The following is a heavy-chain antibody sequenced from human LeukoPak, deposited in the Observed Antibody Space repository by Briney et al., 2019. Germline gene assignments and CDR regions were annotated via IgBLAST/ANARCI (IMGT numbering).Heavy chain of an antibody. CDR3: ARGIYGDL. V-gene: IGHV3-30*03. J-gene: IGHJ5*02. CDR2: ISYDGSNK. D-gene: IGHD5-12*01. Sequence: PGGSLRLSCAASGFTFSSYGMHWVRQAPGKGLEWVAVISYDGSNKYYADSVKGRFTISRDNSKNTLYLQMNSLRAEDTAVYYCARGIYGDLWGQGTLVPSPQ. CDR1: GFTFSSYG.